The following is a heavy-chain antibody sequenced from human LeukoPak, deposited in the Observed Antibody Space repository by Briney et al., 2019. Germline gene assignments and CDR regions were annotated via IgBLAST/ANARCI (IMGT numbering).Heavy chain of an antibody. CDR3: ARERTTVVTLDYYYGMDV. J-gene: IGHJ6*02. CDR1: GYSFTGYY. D-gene: IGHD4-23*01. V-gene: IGHV1-2*02. Sequence: ASVKVSCKASGYSFTGYYIHWVRQAPGQGLEWMGWINPNSGSTKYAQKFQGRLTMTRDTSISTANMELSRLRSDDAAVYYCARERTTVVTLDYYYGMDVWGQGTTVTVSS. CDR2: INPNSGST.